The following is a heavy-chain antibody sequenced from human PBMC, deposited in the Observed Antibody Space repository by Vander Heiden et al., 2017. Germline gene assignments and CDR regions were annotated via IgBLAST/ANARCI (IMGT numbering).Heavy chain of an antibody. CDR2: IKQDGSEK. V-gene: IGHV3-7*01. J-gene: IGHJ4*02. CDR3: AREIASSYYDSSGYDY. Sequence: EVQLVESGGGLVQPGGSLRLSCAASGFTFSSYWMSWVRQAPGKGLEWVANIKQDGSEKYYVDSVKGRFTISRDNAKNSLYLQMNSLRAEDTAVYYCAREIASSYYDSSGYDYWGQGTLVTVSS. D-gene: IGHD3-22*01. CDR1: GFTFSSYW.